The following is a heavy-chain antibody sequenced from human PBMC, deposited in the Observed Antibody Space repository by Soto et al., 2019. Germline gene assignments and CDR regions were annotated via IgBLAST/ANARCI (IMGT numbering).Heavy chain of an antibody. Sequence: SETLSLTCTVSGGSISSNYWTWIRQPPGKGLEWIGYVYNSGSTNYNPSLKSRVTIAEDTSKSQFSPKVNSMTAADTAVYYCARYRREAVAGYTLDNWGQGILVTVSS. J-gene: IGHJ4*02. D-gene: IGHD6-13*01. V-gene: IGHV4-59*01. CDR1: GGSISSNY. CDR2: VYNSGST. CDR3: ARYRREAVAGYTLDN.